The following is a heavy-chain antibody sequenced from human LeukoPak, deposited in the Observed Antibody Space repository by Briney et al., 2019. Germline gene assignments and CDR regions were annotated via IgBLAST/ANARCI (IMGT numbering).Heavy chain of an antibody. CDR1: GFTFSSYA. V-gene: IGHV3-23*01. CDR2: ISGSGGST. J-gene: IGHJ4*02. Sequence: GALRLSCAASGFTFSSYARSWVRQAPGKGLEWVSAISGSGGSTYYADSVKGRFTISRDNSKNTLYLQMNSLRAEDTAVYYCAKEGYCSSTSCYPDYWGQGTLVTVSS. D-gene: IGHD2-2*01. CDR3: AKEGYCSSTSCYPDY.